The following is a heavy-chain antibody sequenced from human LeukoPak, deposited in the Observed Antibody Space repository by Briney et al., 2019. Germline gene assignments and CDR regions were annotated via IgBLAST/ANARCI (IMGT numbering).Heavy chain of an antibody. CDR2: IYYTGSV. CDR1: GGSISSYY. CDR3: AREHTYYFGSQTSTLDV. V-gene: IGHV4-59*12. D-gene: IGHD3-10*01. Sequence: PSETLSLTCTVSGGSISSYYLTWIRQPPGEGLEWVGYIYYTGSVDYNPSLKSRLTISLDTSKNQFSLKLNSVTAADTAVYYCAREHTYYFGSQTSTLDVWGQGTAVTVSS. J-gene: IGHJ6*02.